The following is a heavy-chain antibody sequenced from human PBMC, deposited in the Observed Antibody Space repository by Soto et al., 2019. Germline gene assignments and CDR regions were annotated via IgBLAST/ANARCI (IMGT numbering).Heavy chain of an antibody. J-gene: IGHJ5*02. CDR2: MNPNSGNT. CDR3: ASVPNEDNWFDP. V-gene: IGHV1-8*01. CDR1: GYTFTSYD. Sequence: QVQLVQSGAEVKKPGASVKVSCKASGYTFTSYDINWVRQATGQGLEWMGWMNPNSGNTGYAQKVQGRVTMTRNTSISTAYMELSSLRSEDTAVYYCASVPNEDNWFDPWGQGTLVTVSS.